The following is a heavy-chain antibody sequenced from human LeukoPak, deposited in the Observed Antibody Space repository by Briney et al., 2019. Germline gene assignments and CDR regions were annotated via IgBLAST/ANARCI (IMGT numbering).Heavy chain of an antibody. V-gene: IGHV3-9*01. CDR1: GFTFDDYA. CDR2: ISWNSGSI. J-gene: IGHJ4*02. CDR3: AKDIGYSYGYADY. Sequence: GRSLRLSCAASGFTFDDYAMPWVRQAPGKGLEWVSGISWNSGSIGYADSVKGRFTISRDNAKNSLYLQMNSLRAEDTALYYCAKDIGYSYGYADYWGQGTLVTVSS. D-gene: IGHD5-18*01.